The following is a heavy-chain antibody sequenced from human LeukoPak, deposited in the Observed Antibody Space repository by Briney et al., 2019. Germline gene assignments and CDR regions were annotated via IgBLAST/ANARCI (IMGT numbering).Heavy chain of an antibody. CDR3: ARRSNGGRQWFSDY. V-gene: IGHV1-8*01. D-gene: IGHD3-16*01. Sequence: ASVKDSCKASGYTFTSYDINWVRQATGQGLEWMGWMNPNSGNTGYAQKFQGRVSMTRNTSISTAYMELGSLRSEDTAVYYCARRSNGGRQWFSDYWGQGTLVTVSS. J-gene: IGHJ4*02. CDR1: GYTFTSYD. CDR2: MNPNSGNT.